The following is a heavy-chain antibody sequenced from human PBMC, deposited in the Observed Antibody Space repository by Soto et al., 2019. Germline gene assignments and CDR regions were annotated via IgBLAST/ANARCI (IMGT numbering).Heavy chain of an antibody. J-gene: IGHJ4*02. CDR3: AKAPGYSSSWYYFDY. CDR2: ISGSGGST. Sequence: PGGSLRLSCAASGFTFSSYAMSWVRQAPGKGLEWVSAISGSGGSTYYADSVKGRFTISRDNSKNTLYLQMNSLRAEDTAVYYSAKAPGYSSSWYYFDYWGQETLYTVSS. D-gene: IGHD6-13*01. CDR1: GFTFSSYA. V-gene: IGHV3-23*01.